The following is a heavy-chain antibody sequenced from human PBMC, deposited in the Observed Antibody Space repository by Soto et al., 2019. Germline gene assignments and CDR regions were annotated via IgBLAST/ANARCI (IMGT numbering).Heavy chain of an antibody. D-gene: IGHD5-18*01. CDR2: ISHSGNT. J-gene: IGHJ4*02. CDR1: GGSISSGNW. CDR3: ASHRGNTYGPYDY. V-gene: IGHV4-4*02. Sequence: VQLQESGPGLVKPSGTLSLTCAVSGGSISSGNWWSWVRQSPRKGLEWIGEISHSGNTNHNPSLKSRVTISIDKSTTQFSLKLTSVTAADTAVYYCASHRGNTYGPYDYWGQGTLVTVSS.